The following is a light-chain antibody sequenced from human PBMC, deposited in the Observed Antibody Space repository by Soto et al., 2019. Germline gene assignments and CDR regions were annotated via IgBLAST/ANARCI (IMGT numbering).Light chain of an antibody. CDR2: TTN. V-gene: IGLV7-43*01. J-gene: IGLJ2*01. CDR1: TGAVTSGNY. Sequence: QTVVTQEPSLTVSPGGTVTLTCASSTGAVTSGNYPSWFQQKPGQAPRTLIYTTNSRHSWTPARFSGSLLGGKAALTLSGAQPEDEADYYCLLYYGGAHLVLGGGTKLTVL. CDR3: LLYYGGAHLV.